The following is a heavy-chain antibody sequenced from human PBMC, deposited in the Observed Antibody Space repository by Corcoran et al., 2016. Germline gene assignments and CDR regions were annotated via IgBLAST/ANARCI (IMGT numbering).Heavy chain of an antibody. CDR3: GRGVVVPAALTDYYYGMDV. CDR2: ISAYNGNT. J-gene: IGHJ6*01. CDR1: GYTFTSYG. V-gene: IGHV1-18*01. D-gene: IGHD2-2*01. Sequence: QVQLVQSGAEVKKPGASVKVSCKASGYTFTSYGISWVRQAPGQELEWMGWISAYNGNTNYAQKLQGRVTMTTDTSTSTAYMELRSLRSDDTAVYDGGRGVVVPAALTDYYYGMDVRGPGTTVTVSS.